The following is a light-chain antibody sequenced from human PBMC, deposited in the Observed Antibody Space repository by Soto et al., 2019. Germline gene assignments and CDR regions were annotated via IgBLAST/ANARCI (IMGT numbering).Light chain of an antibody. Sequence: QSALTQPASVSGSPGQSITISCTGTSSDVGGYNYVSWYQQHPGKAPKLMIYDVSNRPSGVSNRFSGSKSGNTASLTISGLQAEDEADYYGSSNVFGGGTKVTVL. CDR3: SSNV. J-gene: IGLJ2*01. CDR2: DVS. V-gene: IGLV2-14*01. CDR1: SSDVGGYNY.